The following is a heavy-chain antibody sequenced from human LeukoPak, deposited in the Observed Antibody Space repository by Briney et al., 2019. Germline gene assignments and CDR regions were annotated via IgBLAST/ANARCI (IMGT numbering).Heavy chain of an antibody. Sequence: PSETLSLTCAVYGGSFSGYYWSWIRQPPGKGLEWIGEINHSGSTNYNPSLKSRVTISVDTSKNQFSLKLSSVTAADTAVYYCARRNGGSSYYFDYWGQGTLVTVSS. V-gene: IGHV4-34*01. CDR3: ARRNGGSSYYFDY. CDR1: GGSFSGYY. CDR2: INHSGST. D-gene: IGHD1-26*01. J-gene: IGHJ4*02.